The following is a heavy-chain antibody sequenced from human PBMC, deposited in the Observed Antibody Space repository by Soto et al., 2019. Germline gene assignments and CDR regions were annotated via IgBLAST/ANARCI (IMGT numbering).Heavy chain of an antibody. CDR2: ISWNSGSI. CDR3: AKDLWMVRGVIIGYYFDY. J-gene: IGHJ4*02. CDR1: GFTFDDYA. V-gene: IGHV3-9*01. Sequence: SLRLSCAASGFTFDDYAMHWVRQAPGKGLEWVSGISWNSGSIDYADSVKGRFTISRDNAKNSLYLQMNSLRAEDTALYYCAKDLWMVRGVIIGYYFDYWGQGTLVTVSS. D-gene: IGHD3-10*01.